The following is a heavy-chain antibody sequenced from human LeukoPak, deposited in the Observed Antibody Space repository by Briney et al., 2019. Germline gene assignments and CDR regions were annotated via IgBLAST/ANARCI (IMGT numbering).Heavy chain of an antibody. D-gene: IGHD3-10*01. V-gene: IGHV1-69*04. J-gene: IGHJ6*02. Sequence: SVRVSCKASGGTFSSYAISWVRQAPGQGLEWMGRIIPILGIANYAQKFQGRVTITADKSTSTAYMELSSLRSEDTAVYYCAGDKCDYYGSGSYYRDYYYGMDVWGQGTTVTVSS. CDR2: IIPILGIA. CDR3: AGDKCDYYGSGSYYRDYYYGMDV. CDR1: GGTFSSYA.